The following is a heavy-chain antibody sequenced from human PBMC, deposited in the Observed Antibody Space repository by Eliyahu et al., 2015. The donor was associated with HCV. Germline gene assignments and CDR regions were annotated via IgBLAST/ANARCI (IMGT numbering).Heavy chain of an antibody. CDR3: RGRTPYSSNIEY. CDR1: GGSFSGYY. Sequence: QVQLQQWGAGLLKPSETLSLTCAVYGGSFSGYYWSWIRQPPGKGLEWIGEIIHSGSTIYNPSLKSRVTISVDTSKNQFSLKVSSVTAADTAVYYCRGRTPYSSNIEYWGQGTLVTVSS. D-gene: IGHD1-14*01. CDR2: IIHSGST. J-gene: IGHJ4*02. V-gene: IGHV4-34*12.